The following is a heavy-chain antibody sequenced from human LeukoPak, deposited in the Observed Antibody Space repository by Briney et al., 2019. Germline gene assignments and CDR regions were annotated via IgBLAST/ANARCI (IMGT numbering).Heavy chain of an antibody. Sequence: PGGSLRLSCAASRFTFSSYVMSWVRQAPGKGLECVSAISGSGRSTYYADSVKGRFTISRDNSKNTLYLQMNNLRAEDTAVYYCARVSGTIRVWPQPFGDGMDVWGQGTTVTVSS. CDR2: ISGSGRST. D-gene: IGHD3-10*01. J-gene: IGHJ6*02. CDR1: RFTFSSYV. V-gene: IGHV3-23*01. CDR3: ARVSGTIRVWPQPFGDGMDV.